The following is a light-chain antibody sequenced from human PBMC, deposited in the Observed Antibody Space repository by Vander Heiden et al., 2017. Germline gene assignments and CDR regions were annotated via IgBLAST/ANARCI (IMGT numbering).Light chain of an antibody. CDR3: QKYNSAHPIT. J-gene: IGKJ5*01. Sequence: DIQMTQSTSSLSASVGDRVTITCRASQGISNYLAWYQQKPGKVPKLLIYAASTLQSGVPSRFSGSGSGTDFTLTISSLQPEDVATYYCQKYNSAHPITFGQGTRLEIK. CDR2: AAS. CDR1: QGISNY. V-gene: IGKV1-27*01.